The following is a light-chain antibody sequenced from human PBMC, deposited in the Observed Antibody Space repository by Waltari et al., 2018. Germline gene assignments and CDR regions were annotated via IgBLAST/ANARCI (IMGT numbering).Light chain of an antibody. CDR1: QSISDW. V-gene: IGKV1-5*03. CDR3: QHYDGFPWT. J-gene: IGKJ1*01. CDR2: KAS. Sequence: DIQMTQSPSPLSASVGDRDTITCRASQSISDWLAWYQQKPGKAPKLLIYKASDLESGVPSRFSGSGSGTEFTLTISSLQPDDFATYYCQHYDGFPWTFGQGTEVESK.